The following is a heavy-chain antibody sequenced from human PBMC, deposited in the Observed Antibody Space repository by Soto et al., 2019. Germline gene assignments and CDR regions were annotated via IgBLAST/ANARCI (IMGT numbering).Heavy chain of an antibody. D-gene: IGHD2-2*01. V-gene: IGHV3-48*01. CDR3: VGEVGFQLIY. CDR2: ITSSDVTM. J-gene: IGHJ4*02. CDR1: GFTFSTHS. Sequence: EVQLVESGGGLVQPGGSLRLSCAASGFTFSTHSMNWVRQAPGKGLEWISYITSSDVTMYADSVKGRFTISRDNAKHSLYLQMNSLRAEDTAVYFCVGEVGFQLIYWGQGTLVTVSS.